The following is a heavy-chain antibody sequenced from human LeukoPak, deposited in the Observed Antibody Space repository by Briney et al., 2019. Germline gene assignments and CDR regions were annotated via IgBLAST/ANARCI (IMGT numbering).Heavy chain of an antibody. D-gene: IGHD1-26*01. V-gene: IGHV4-39*01. CDR1: GGSISSRTYY. CDR2: IYYSGSR. J-gene: IGHJ6*03. CDR3: ARLWVSYYYYMDV. Sequence: SETLSLTCTVSGGSISSRTYYWSWIRQPRGKGLEWIGSIYYSGSRAYNSSLKSRVTMSVDTSRNQFSLNLSSVTAADTAVYYCARLWVSYYYYMDVWGKGATVTVSS.